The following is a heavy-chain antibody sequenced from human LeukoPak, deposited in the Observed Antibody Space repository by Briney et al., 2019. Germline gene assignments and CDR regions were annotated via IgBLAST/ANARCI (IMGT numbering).Heavy chain of an antibody. Sequence: GGSLRLSCAASGFTVSAYAMGWVRQAPGKGPEWVSLIYSDGATRYADSVQGRFTISRDNSKNTLYLQMNNLRVEDTAVYYCVRDRAEGRAWVEFDPWGQGILVTVSS. CDR2: IYSDGAT. CDR3: VRDRAEGRAWVEFDP. V-gene: IGHV3-66*02. J-gene: IGHJ5*02. CDR1: GFTVSAYA.